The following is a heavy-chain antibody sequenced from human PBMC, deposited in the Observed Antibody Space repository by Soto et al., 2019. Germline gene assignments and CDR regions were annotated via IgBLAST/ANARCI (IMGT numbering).Heavy chain of an antibody. CDR1: GGSFSGYY. Sequence: SETLSLTCAVYGGSFSGYYWSWIRQPPGKGLEWIGEINHRGSTNYNPSLKSRVTISVDTSKNQFSLKLSSVTAADTAVYYCARGEMTRFLEWLSDDYFDYWGQGTLVTVSS. V-gene: IGHV4-34*01. CDR3: ARGEMTRFLEWLSDDYFDY. J-gene: IGHJ4*02. D-gene: IGHD3-3*01. CDR2: INHRGST.